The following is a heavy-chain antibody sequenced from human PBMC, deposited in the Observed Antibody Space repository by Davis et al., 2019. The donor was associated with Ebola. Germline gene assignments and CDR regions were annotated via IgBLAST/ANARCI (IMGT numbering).Heavy chain of an antibody. CDR1: GGSISGYY. CDR3: ARGDLVVTHGGMDV. Sequence: MPGGSLRLSCTVSGGSISGYYWSWIRQPPGKGLEWIGEINHGGSTNYNPSLKSRVTISVDTSKNQFSLKLSSVTAADTAVYYCARGDLVVTHGGMDVWGQGTTVTVSS. D-gene: IGHD2-21*02. CDR2: INHGGST. J-gene: IGHJ6*02. V-gene: IGHV4-34*01.